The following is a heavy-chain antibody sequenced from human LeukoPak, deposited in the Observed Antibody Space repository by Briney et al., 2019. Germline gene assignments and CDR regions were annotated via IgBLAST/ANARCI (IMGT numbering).Heavy chain of an antibody. V-gene: IGHV3-23*01. J-gene: IGHJ4*02. CDR3: AKDPQVRGVSIFDY. CDR1: GFTFSSCA. D-gene: IGHD3-10*01. Sequence: GGSLRLSCAASGFTFSSCAMSWVRQAPGKGLEWVSAISGSGGSTYYAGSVKGRFTISRDNSKNTLYLQMNSLRAEDTAVYYCAKDPQVRGVSIFDYWGQGTLVTVSS. CDR2: ISGSGGST.